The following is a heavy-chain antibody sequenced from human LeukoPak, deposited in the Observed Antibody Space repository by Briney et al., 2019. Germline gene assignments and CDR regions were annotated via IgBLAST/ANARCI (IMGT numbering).Heavy chain of an antibody. Sequence: SETLSLTCTVSGGSINSYYWSWIRQPPGKGLEWIGYMYYSGSPNYNPSLKSRVTISVDTSKSQFSLKLSSVTAADAAVYYCARQTTVPPPLIFDYWGQGTLVTVSS. V-gene: IGHV4-59*01. CDR2: MYYSGSP. CDR1: GGSINSYY. J-gene: IGHJ4*02. D-gene: IGHD4-17*01. CDR3: ARQTTVPPPLIFDY.